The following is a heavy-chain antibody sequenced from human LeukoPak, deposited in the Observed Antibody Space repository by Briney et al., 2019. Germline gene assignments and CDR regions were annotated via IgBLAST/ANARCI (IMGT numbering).Heavy chain of an antibody. CDR1: GFTVSNNY. Sequence: GGSLRLSCAASGFTVSNNYMTWVRQAPGKGLERVSLIYSAGSTYYADSVKGRFTISRDNSKNTLYLQMNSLRAEDTAVYYCATIRYSPIWGQGTLVTVSS. J-gene: IGHJ4*02. CDR2: IYSAGST. V-gene: IGHV3-66*01. CDR3: ATIRYSPI. D-gene: IGHD6-13*01.